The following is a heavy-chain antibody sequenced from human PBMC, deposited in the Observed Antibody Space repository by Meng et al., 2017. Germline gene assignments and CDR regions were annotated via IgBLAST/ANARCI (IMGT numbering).Heavy chain of an antibody. Sequence: VGPGGGFGQPGGSLRLSCAASGFTFNNYWMHLVRQVPGKGLVWVSRISGDGSITNYADSVKGRFTISRDNAKNTLYLQMNSLRPEDTAVYYCLDEAPRSDYWGQGSLVTVSS. CDR3: LDEAPRSDY. CDR1: GFTFNNYW. CDR2: ISGDGSIT. V-gene: IGHV3-74*01. J-gene: IGHJ4*02. D-gene: IGHD1-1*01.